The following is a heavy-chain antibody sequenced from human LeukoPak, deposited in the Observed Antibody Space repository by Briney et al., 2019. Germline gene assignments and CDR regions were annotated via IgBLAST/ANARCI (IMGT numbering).Heavy chain of an antibody. CDR2: IYSGGST. V-gene: IGHV3-53*01. D-gene: IGHD3-22*01. CDR1: GFTVSTNY. CDR3: ARGGHYDSGGYTFFY. Sequence: PGGSLRLSCAASGFTVSTNYMGWVRQAPGKGLEWVSVIYSGGSTYYADSVKGRFTISRDNSKNTLYLQMDSLRAEDTAVYYCARGGHYDSGGYTFFYWGQGTLVTVSS. J-gene: IGHJ4*02.